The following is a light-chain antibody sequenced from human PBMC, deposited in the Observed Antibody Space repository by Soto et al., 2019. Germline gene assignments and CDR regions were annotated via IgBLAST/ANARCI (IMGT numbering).Light chain of an antibody. V-gene: IGLV2-8*01. CDR3: SSYVASNTLA. CDR2: DVS. Sequence: QSALTQPPSASGSPGQSVAISCTGTTSDVGGYNYVPWYQQHPGKAPKLIINDVSKRPSGVPDRFSGSKSGNTASLTVSGLQGEDEADYYCSSYVASNTLAFGGGTKLTVL. J-gene: IGLJ2*01. CDR1: TSDVGGYNY.